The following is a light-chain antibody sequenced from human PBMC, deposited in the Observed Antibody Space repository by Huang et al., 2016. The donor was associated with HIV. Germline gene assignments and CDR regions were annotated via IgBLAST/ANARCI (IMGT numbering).Light chain of an antibody. CDR2: DAS. CDR3: QQYGSSPPYT. CDR1: QSLSSRY. V-gene: IGKV3-20*01. Sequence: EIVLTQSPGTLSLSPGERATLSCRASQSLSSRYLAWYQQRPGQAPRLLLYDASTRSTCIPESCIGSGSGTDFTITISRLEPEEFVVYYCQQYGSSPPYTFGQGTKLEIK. J-gene: IGKJ2*01.